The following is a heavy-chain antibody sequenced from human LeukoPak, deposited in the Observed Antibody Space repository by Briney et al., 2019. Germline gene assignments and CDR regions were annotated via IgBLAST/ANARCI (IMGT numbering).Heavy chain of an antibody. J-gene: IGHJ5*02. CDR3: ASDPYRARITMIVVGGDWFDP. CDR1: GFTFSSYA. CDR2: ISYDGSNK. V-gene: IGHV3-30-3*01. D-gene: IGHD3-22*01. Sequence: GGSLRLSCAASGFTFSSYAMHWVRQAPGEGLEWVAVISYDGSNKYYADSVKGRFTISRDNSKNTLYLQMNSLRAEDTAVYYCASDPYRARITMIVVGGDWFDPWGQGTLVTVSS.